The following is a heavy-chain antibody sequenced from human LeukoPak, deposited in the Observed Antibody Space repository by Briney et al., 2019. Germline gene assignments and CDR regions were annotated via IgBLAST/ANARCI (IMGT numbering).Heavy chain of an antibody. CDR3: ARGSCSSTSCYTV. J-gene: IGHJ4*02. CDR2: INHGGST. V-gene: IGHV4-34*01. CDR1: GGSFSGYY. D-gene: IGHD2-2*02. Sequence: SETLSLTCAVYGGSFSGYYWGWIRQPPGKGLEWIGEINHGGSTNYNPSLKSRVTISVDTSKNQFSLKLSSVTAADTAVYYCARGSCSSTSCYTVWGQGTLVTVSS.